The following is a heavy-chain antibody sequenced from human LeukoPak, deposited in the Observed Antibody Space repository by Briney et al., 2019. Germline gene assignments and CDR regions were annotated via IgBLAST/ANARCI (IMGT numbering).Heavy chain of an antibody. J-gene: IGHJ6*02. CDR2: IIPIFGTA. Sequence: GASVKVSCKASGGTFSSYAISWVRQAPGQGLEWMGGIIPIFGTANYAQKLQGRVTITADESTSTAYMELSSLRSEDTAVYYCARGKGRGYSGYDPLYYYYGMDVWGQGTTVTVSS. V-gene: IGHV1-69*13. CDR3: ARGKGRGYSGYDPLYYYYGMDV. CDR1: GGTFSSYA. D-gene: IGHD5-12*01.